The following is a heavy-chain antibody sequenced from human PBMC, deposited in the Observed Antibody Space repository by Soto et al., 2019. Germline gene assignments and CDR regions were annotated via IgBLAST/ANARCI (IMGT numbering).Heavy chain of an antibody. CDR1: GFTFSSYA. Sequence: QVQLVESGGGVVQPGRSLRLSCAASGFTFSSYAMHWVRQAPGKGLEWVAVISYDGSNKYYADSVKGRFTISRDNSKNTLYLQMNSLRAEDTAVYYWARGARSSGWYYFDYWGQGTLVTVSS. D-gene: IGHD6-19*01. J-gene: IGHJ4*02. CDR3: ARGARSSGWYYFDY. V-gene: IGHV3-30-3*01. CDR2: ISYDGSNK.